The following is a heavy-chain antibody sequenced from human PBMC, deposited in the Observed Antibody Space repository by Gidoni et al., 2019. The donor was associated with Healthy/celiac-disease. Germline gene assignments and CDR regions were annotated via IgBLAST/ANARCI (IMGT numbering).Heavy chain of an antibody. CDR2: IIPILGIA. J-gene: IGHJ4*02. V-gene: IGHV1-69*04. CDR1: GGTFSSYA. Sequence: QVQLVQSGAEVKKPGSSVKVSCKASGGTFSSYAISWVRQAPGQGLEWMGRIIPILGIANYAQKFQGRVTITADKSTSTAYMELSSLRSEDTAVYYCARVTSGSYPAYFYFDYWGQGTLVTVSS. D-gene: IGHD1-26*01. CDR3: ARVTSGSYPAYFYFDY.